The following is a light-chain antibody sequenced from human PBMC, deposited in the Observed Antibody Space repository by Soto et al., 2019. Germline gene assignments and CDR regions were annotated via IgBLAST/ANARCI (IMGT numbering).Light chain of an antibody. Sequence: GYRVTITCRASQSISSYLNWYQQKPGKAPKLLIYAASSLQSGVPSRFSGSGSGTDFTLTISSLQPEDFATYHCQQYSSFSTFGQGTKVDIK. J-gene: IGKJ1*01. CDR2: AAS. CDR3: QQYSSFST. V-gene: IGKV1-39*01. CDR1: QSISSY.